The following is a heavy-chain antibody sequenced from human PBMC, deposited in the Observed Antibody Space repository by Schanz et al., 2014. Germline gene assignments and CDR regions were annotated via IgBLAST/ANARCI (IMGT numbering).Heavy chain of an antibody. CDR3: ATDYSGGGCHI. J-gene: IGHJ3*02. D-gene: IGHD6-19*01. Sequence: QVQLVESGGGVVQPGGSLRLSCVASGFTFSHYGIHWVRQAPGKGLEWVSIVSHDGFTKHYADSVRDRFTLSRDNSKNTVYLQMNSLRAEDTALYFCATDYSGGGCHIWGQGTMVTVSS. CDR2: VSHDGFTK. V-gene: IGHV3-30*19. CDR1: GFTFSHYG.